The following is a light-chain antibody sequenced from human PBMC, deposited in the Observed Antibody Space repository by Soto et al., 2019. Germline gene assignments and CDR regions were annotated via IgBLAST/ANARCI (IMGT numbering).Light chain of an antibody. CDR3: SSYAGSNTVYL. J-gene: IGLJ1*01. V-gene: IGLV2-8*01. CDR2: EVT. CDR1: STDVGAYDY. Sequence: QSALTQPPSASGSPGQSVTISCTGTSTDVGAYDYVSWYQQHPGKAPKLMIYEVTKRPSGVPDRFSGSKSGNTASLTVSGLQADDDADYYCSSYAGSNTVYLFGSATKVTVL.